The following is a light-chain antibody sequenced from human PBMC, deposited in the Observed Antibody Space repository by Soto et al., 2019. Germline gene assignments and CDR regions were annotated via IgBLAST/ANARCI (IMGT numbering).Light chain of an antibody. CDR3: QQNYRGSWT. J-gene: IGKJ1*01. CDR1: QNITND. Sequence: DIQLTQSPSSLSSSVGDRVTITCRASQNITNDFTWYLQKPGKAPTLLVYAASSLDSGVPSRFSGSGSGTDFTLTISSLEPEDFATYYCQQNYRGSWTFGPGTKVEIK. CDR2: AAS. V-gene: IGKV1-39*01.